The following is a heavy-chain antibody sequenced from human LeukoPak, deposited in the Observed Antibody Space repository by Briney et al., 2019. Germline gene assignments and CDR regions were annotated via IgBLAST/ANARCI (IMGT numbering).Heavy chain of an antibody. CDR1: GGTFSSYA. J-gene: IGHJ4*02. D-gene: IGHD5-12*01. Sequence: GASVKVSCKASGGTFSSYAISWVRQAPGQGLEWMGGIIPIFGTANYAQKFQGRVTITADKSTSTACMELSSLRSEDTAVYYCARKGEFWYSGYGYFDYWGQGTLVTVSS. CDR3: ARKGEFWYSGYGYFDY. CDR2: IIPIFGTA. V-gene: IGHV1-69*06.